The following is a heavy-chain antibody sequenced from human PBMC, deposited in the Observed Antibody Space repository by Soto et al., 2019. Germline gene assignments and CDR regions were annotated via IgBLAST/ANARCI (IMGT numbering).Heavy chain of an antibody. V-gene: IGHV1-69*12. CDR2: IIPIFGTA. Sequence: QVQLVQSGAEVKKPGSSVKVSCKASGGTFSSYAISWVRQAPGQGLEWTGGIIPIFGTANYAQKFQGRVTITADESTSTAYMELSSLRSEDTAVYYCASHGITGTWVYYYGMDVWGQGTTVTVSS. CDR3: ASHGITGTWVYYYGMDV. CDR1: GGTFSSYA. J-gene: IGHJ6*02. D-gene: IGHD1-7*01.